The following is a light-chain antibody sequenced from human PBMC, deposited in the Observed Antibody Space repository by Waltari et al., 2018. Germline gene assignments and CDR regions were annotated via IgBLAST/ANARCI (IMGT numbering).Light chain of an antibody. Sequence: EIVMTQSPATLSVSPGDRATLPCRASQTISSNLAWYQQRPGQDPRLLIYGESNRAPGIPARFSGTGSGTEFTLTISSLQSEDFAVYYCQQYNNWPPLFTFGPGTKVDMK. CDR3: QQYNNWPPLFT. J-gene: IGKJ3*01. CDR2: GES. V-gene: IGKV3D-15*01. CDR1: QTISSN.